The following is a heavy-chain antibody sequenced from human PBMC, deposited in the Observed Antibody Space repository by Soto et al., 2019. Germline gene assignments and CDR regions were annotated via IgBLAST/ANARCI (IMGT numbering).Heavy chain of an antibody. CDR2: ISYDLSNK. J-gene: IGHJ4*02. D-gene: IGHD3-9*01. V-gene: IGHV3-30-3*01. CDR3: ERESRYFACFLDY. CDR1: VFTFISYA. Sequence: SLILSCSSSVFTFISYAMHLVLQAPGKGREWVAVISYDLSNKYYAYSFKVRFTIYRDNSKNKLYLQMNSLRAEDKAVYYCERESRYFACFLDYWGQGTLVTVSS.